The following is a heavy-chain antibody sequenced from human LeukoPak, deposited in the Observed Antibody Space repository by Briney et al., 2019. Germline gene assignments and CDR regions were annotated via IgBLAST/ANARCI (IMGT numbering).Heavy chain of an antibody. Sequence: GGSLRLSCAASGFTFSSYSMNWVPQAPGKGLEWVSYISSSSSYIYYADSVKGRFTISRDNAKNSLYLQMNSLRAEDTAVYYFARDWGIAVAGTDYWGQGTLVTASS. CDR1: GFTFSSYS. CDR2: ISSSSSYI. D-gene: IGHD6-19*01. CDR3: ARDWGIAVAGTDY. J-gene: IGHJ4*02. V-gene: IGHV3-21*05.